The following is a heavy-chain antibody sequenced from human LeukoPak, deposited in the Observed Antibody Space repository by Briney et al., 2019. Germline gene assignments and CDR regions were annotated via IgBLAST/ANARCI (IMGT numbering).Heavy chain of an antibody. CDR1: GLSFSSFA. Sequence: GGSLRLSCAASGLSFSSFAMSWVRQGPARGLEWVSSIRGNGETFYADSVKGRFTLSSDSSRNTVYFQLNNLRVEDTAIYYCAKPSGVTTTDAVGGGEEPRPTVP. D-gene: IGHD1-26*01. J-gene: IGHJ4*02. CDR2: IRGNGET. CDR3: AKPSGVTTTDAVG. V-gene: IGHV3-23*01.